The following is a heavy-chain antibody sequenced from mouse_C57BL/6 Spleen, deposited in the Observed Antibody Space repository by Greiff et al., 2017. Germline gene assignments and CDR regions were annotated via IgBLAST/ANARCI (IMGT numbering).Heavy chain of an antibody. Sequence: QVQLKESGAELVRPGSSVKLSCKASGYTFTSYWMHWVKQRPIQGLEWIGNIDPSDSETHYNQKFKDKATLTVDKSSSTAYMQLSSLTSEDSAVYYCARSAGNGGYWYFDVWGTGTTVTVSS. D-gene: IGHD2-1*01. V-gene: IGHV1-52*01. CDR3: ARSAGNGGYWYFDV. CDR1: GYTFTSYW. J-gene: IGHJ1*03. CDR2: IDPSDSET.